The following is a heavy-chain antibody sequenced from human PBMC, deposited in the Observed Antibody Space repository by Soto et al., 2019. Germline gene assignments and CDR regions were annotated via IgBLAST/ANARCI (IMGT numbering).Heavy chain of an antibody. CDR1: GGSISSGGYY. CDR2: IYYSGST. D-gene: IGHD4-17*01. CDR3: ARLEGYGGKLDY. V-gene: IGHV4-31*03. Sequence: LSETLSLTCTVSGGSISSGGYYWSWIRQHPGKGLEWIGYIYYSGSTYYNPSLKSRVTISVDTSKNQFSLKLSSVTAADTAVYYCARLEGYGGKLDYWGQGTLVTVSS. J-gene: IGHJ4*02.